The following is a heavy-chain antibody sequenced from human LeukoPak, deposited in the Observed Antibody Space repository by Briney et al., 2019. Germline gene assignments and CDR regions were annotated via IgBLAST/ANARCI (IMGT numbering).Heavy chain of an antibody. D-gene: IGHD3-22*01. CDR2: ISAYNGNT. Sequence: ASVKVSCKASGYTFTSYGISWVRQAPGQGLEWMGWISAYNGNTNYAQKLQGRVTMTTDTSTSTAYMELRSLRSDDTAVYYYARAGAAYYYDSSGYYSFGGDDYWGQGTLVTVSS. CDR1: GYTFTSYG. CDR3: ARAGAAYYYDSSGYYSFGGDDY. V-gene: IGHV1-18*01. J-gene: IGHJ4*02.